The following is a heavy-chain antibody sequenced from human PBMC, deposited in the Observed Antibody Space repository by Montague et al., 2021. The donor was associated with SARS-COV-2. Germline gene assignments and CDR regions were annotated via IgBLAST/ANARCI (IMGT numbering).Heavy chain of an antibody. D-gene: IGHD1-26*01. CDR1: GFMFSAYA. V-gene: IGHV3-30-3*01. CDR3: ARDYGGNYGRPLH. J-gene: IGHJ4*02. CDR2: ISHDGSNE. Sequence: SLRLSCAASGFMFSAYAMHWVRQAPGKGLHWVALISHDGSNEYYEAFVKGRFTISRDISKYTVHLKMNGLRTEDTAVYYWARDYGGNYGRPLHWGQGTLVTVSS.